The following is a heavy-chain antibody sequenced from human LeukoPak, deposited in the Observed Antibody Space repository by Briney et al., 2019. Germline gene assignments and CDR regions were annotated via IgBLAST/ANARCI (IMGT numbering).Heavy chain of an antibody. V-gene: IGHV4-38-2*02. Sequence: SSETLSLTCTVSGYSVGSGYYWGWIRQSPGKGLEWIGSIYHSGSTYYSPSLRSRITISVDTSKNQFSLKLSSVTAADTAVYYCASLYSSSWPDYWGQGTLVTVSS. CDR2: IYHSGST. CDR1: GYSVGSGYY. J-gene: IGHJ4*02. D-gene: IGHD6-13*01. CDR3: ASLYSSSWPDY.